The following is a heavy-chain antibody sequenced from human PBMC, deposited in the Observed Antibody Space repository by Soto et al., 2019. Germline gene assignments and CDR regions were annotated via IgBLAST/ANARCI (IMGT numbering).Heavy chain of an antibody. D-gene: IGHD3-10*01. CDR2: INHSGST. CDR3: ARGLSESNYYGSGSYFWFDP. V-gene: IGHV4-34*01. J-gene: IGHJ5*02. Sequence: SETLSLTCAVYGGSFSGYYWSWIRQPPGKGLEWIGEINHSGSTNYNSSLKSRVTISVDTSKNQFSLKLSYVTAADTAVYYCARGLSESNYYGSGSYFWFDPWGQGTLVTVSS. CDR1: GGSFSGYY.